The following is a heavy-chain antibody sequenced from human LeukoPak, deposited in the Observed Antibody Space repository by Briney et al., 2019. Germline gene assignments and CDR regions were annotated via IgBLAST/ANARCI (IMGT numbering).Heavy chain of an antibody. J-gene: IGHJ4*02. Sequence: GASVKVSCKASGYTFTRYYMPWVRQAPGQGLKWMGWINPNSGGTNYAQKFQGRVTMTRDTSISTAYMELSRLRSDDTAVYYCATDPLEMATAEFDYWGQGTLVTVSS. V-gene: IGHV1-2*02. CDR2: INPNSGGT. CDR3: ATDPLEMATAEFDY. D-gene: IGHD5-24*01. CDR1: GYTFTRYY.